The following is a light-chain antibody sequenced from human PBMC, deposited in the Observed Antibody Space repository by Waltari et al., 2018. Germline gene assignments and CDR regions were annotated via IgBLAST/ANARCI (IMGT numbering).Light chain of an antibody. J-gene: IGKJ2*01. Sequence: ELVLTQSPAPLSVSTGERATLSCRASQSVSSNLAWYQQKPGQAPRLLIYGASTRATGIPARFSGSGSGTEFTLTISSLQSEDFAVYYCQQYNNWPYTFGQGTKLEIK. CDR2: GAS. CDR1: QSVSSN. V-gene: IGKV3-15*01. CDR3: QQYNNWPYT.